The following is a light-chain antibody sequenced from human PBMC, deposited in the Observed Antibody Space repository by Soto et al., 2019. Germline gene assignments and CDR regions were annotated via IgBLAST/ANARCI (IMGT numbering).Light chain of an antibody. CDR2: RNN. CDR3: TAWYDSLNGVI. J-gene: IGLJ2*01. V-gene: IGLV1-44*01. Sequence: QSVLTQPPSASGTPGAGVTLSCSGSSSNVGSNHVNWYQQLPGTAPKLLIYRNNQRHSGVPDRLSGSKSGTSASLLIGALQSEDEAVYYCTAWYDSLNGVIFGGGTKLTVL. CDR1: SSNVGSNH.